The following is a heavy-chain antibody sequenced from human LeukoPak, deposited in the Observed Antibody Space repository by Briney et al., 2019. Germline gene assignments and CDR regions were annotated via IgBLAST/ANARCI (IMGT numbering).Heavy chain of an antibody. D-gene: IGHD6-13*01. J-gene: IGHJ5*02. CDR3: ARGAYNSIWS. V-gene: IGHV6-1*01. CDR1: GDSVSSNIAA. Sequence: SQTLSLTCAISGDSVSSNIAAWHWIRQSPSRGLEWLGRTYYRSKWSNDYAVPVQSRITINPDTSKNQFSLQLNSVTPEDTAVYYCARGAYNSIWSWGQGTLVTVSS. CDR2: TYYRSKWSN.